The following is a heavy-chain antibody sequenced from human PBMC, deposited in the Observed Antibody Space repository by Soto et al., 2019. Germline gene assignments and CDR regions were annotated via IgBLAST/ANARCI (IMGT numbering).Heavy chain of an antibody. J-gene: IGHJ4*02. Sequence: PSETLSLTCTVSGGSISSSSYYWGWIRQPPGKGLEWIGSIYYSGSTYYNPSLKSRVTISIDTSKNQFSLKLSSVTAADTAVYYCASRIAARKNFDYWGQGTLVTVSS. CDR2: IYYSGST. CDR1: GGSISSSSYY. V-gene: IGHV4-39*01. CDR3: ASRIAARKNFDY. D-gene: IGHD6-13*01.